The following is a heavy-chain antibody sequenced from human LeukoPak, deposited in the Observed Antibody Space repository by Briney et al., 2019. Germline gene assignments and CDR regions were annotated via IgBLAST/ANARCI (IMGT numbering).Heavy chain of an antibody. CDR2: IDTNTGNP. J-gene: IGHJ4*02. CDR1: GYTFAKYA. D-gene: IGHD3-22*01. Sequence: ASVKVSCKGSGYTFAKYAISWVRQAPGQGLEYMGWIDTNTGNPTYAQGFTGRFVFSLDTSVSTAYLQISSLKAEDSAIYFCANCYDSSGFFAYWGQGTLVTVSS. V-gene: IGHV7-4-1*02. CDR3: ANCYDSSGFFAY.